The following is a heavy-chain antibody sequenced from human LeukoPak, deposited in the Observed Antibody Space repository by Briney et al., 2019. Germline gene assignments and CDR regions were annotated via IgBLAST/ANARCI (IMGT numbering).Heavy chain of an antibody. CDR3: ARDQIGSW. CDR2: ISGSGTST. D-gene: IGHD6-13*01. CDR1: GFTFTTYA. V-gene: IGHV3-23*01. Sequence: PGGSLRLSCAVSGFTFTTYAMTWVRQAPGKGLEWVSAISGSGTSTNYADSVKGRFTISRDNAKKSVYLQMDSLRAEDTAVYYCARDQIGSWWGQGTLVIVSS. J-gene: IGHJ4*02.